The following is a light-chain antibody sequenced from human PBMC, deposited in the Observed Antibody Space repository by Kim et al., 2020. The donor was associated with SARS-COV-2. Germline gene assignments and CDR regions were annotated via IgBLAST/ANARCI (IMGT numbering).Light chain of an antibody. CDR2: AAS. CDR1: ESVSSY. Sequence: SVGDRVTISGRASESVSSYVNWYQHKAGKAPKLLIYAASSLQSGVPARFSGSGSGTDFTLTISNLQPEDFASYSCQQTYSFPQITFGQGTRLEIK. J-gene: IGKJ5*01. CDR3: QQTYSFPQIT. V-gene: IGKV1-39*01.